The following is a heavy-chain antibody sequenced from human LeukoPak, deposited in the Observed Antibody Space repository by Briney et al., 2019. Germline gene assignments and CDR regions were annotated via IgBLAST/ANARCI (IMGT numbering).Heavy chain of an antibody. V-gene: IGHV3-23*01. J-gene: IGHJ4*02. CDR3: AQDRAWGAYAY. D-gene: IGHD2-21*01. CDR1: GFTFSSYA. Sequence: PGGSLRLSCAASGFTFSSYAMNWVRQAPGKGLEWVSAISGSGGSTYYADSVKGRFTISRDNSKNTLYLQMNSLRAEDTAIYHCAQDRAWGAYAYWGQGALVTVSS. CDR2: ISGSGGST.